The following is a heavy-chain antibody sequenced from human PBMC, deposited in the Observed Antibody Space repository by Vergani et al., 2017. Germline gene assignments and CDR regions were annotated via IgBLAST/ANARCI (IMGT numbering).Heavy chain of an antibody. D-gene: IGHD1-26*01. V-gene: IGHV3-43*02. CDR2: ISGDGGST. CDR3: AREPLVDAFDI. J-gene: IGHJ3*02. CDR1: GFTFDDYA. Sequence: EVQLVESGGGVVQPGGSLRLSCAASGFTFDDYAMHWVRQAPGKGLEWVSLISGDGGSTYYADSVKGRFTISRDNSKNSLYLQMNSLRAEDTAVYYCAREPLVDAFDIWGQGTMVTVSS.